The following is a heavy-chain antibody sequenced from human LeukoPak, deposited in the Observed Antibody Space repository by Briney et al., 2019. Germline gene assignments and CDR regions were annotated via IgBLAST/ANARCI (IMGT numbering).Heavy chain of an antibody. D-gene: IGHD2-2*01. V-gene: IGHV1-18*01. CDR2: ISGNNDNP. J-gene: IGHJ4*02. Sequence: ASVKVSCKTSGYTFSNFGINWVRQAPGQGLEWMGWISGNNDNPNYGQKFQGRFTVTTDSSTSTAYMELRNLRFGDTAVYYCARDGTSTDDYWGQGTLVTVSS. CDR1: GYTFSNFG. CDR3: ARDGTSTDDY.